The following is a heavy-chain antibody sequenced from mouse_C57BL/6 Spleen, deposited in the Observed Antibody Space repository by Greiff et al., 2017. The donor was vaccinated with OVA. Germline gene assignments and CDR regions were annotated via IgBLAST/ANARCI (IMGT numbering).Heavy chain of an antibody. V-gene: IGHV5-4*01. CDR3: ARDLSNSLPFDV. Sequence: EVHLVESGGGLVKPGGSLKLSCAASGFTFSSYAMSWVRQTPEKRLEWVATISDGGSYTYYPDNVKGRFTISRDNAKNNLYLQMSHLKSEDTAMYYCARDLSNSLPFDVWGTGTTVTVSS. CDR2: ISDGGSYT. CDR1: GFTFSSYA. D-gene: IGHD2-5*01. J-gene: IGHJ1*03.